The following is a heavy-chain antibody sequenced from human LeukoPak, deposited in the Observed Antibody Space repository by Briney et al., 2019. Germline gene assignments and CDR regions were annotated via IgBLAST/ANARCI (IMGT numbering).Heavy chain of an antibody. Sequence: PGGSLRLSCEASGFTFSSYSMNWVRQAPGKGLEWVSSISSSSTYIYYGDSMKGRFTIPRDNAKNSLYLQMNSLRAEDTAVYYCARAPVEGYQLPYNGLGWFDPWGQGTLVTVSS. CDR2: ISSSSTYI. CDR1: GFTFSSYS. D-gene: IGHD2-2*02. V-gene: IGHV3-21*01. J-gene: IGHJ5*02. CDR3: ARAPVEGYQLPYNGLGWFDP.